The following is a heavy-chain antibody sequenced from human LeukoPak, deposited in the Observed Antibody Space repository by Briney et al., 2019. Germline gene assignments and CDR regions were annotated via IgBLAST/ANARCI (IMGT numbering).Heavy chain of an antibody. CDR3: ARERRWLQFGGNWFDP. J-gene: IGHJ5*02. V-gene: IGHV4-59*01. Sequence: SETLSLTCAVYGGSFSGYYWSWIRQPPGKGLEWIGYIYYSGSTNYNPSLKSRVTISVDTSKNQFSLKLSSVTAADTAVYYCARERRWLQFGGNWFDPWGQGTLVTVSS. CDR2: IYYSGST. CDR1: GGSFSGYY. D-gene: IGHD5-24*01.